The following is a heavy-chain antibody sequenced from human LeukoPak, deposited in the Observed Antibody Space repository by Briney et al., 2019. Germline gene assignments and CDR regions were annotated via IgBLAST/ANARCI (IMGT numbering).Heavy chain of an antibody. CDR1: GFTLSSYS. V-gene: IGHV3-21*01. CDR3: ERPRDYGGNSGFGY. J-gene: IGHJ4*02. Sequence: GGALRLSCAASGFTLSSYSMNWVRPAPGKGLAWVSSIRSSSSYIYYADSVKGRFTISRDNAKNSLYLQMHSLRAEDTAVYYWERPRDYGGNSGFGYWGQGTLVTVSS. CDR2: IRSSSSYI. D-gene: IGHD4-23*01.